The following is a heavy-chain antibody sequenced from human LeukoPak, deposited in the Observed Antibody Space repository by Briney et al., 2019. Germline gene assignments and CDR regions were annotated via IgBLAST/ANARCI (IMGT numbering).Heavy chain of an antibody. Sequence: SETLSLICSVSGASITTSNYLWGWIRQPPGKGLEWIGTVAYSGTTYYNPSLKSRVTISVDTSKNQFSLKLSSVTAADTAVYYCARPAMVRGVIITWGQGTLVTVSS. CDR1: GASITTSNYL. CDR2: VAYSGTT. J-gene: IGHJ4*02. V-gene: IGHV4-39*01. CDR3: ARPAMVRGVIIT. D-gene: IGHD3-10*01.